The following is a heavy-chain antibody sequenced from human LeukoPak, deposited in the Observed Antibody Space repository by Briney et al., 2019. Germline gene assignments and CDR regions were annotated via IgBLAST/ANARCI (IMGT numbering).Heavy chain of an antibody. CDR1: GFTFSSYS. CDR3: ARDVRGNFDY. V-gene: IGHV3-21*01. Sequence: PGGSLRLSCSASGFTFSSYSMNWVRQAPGKGLEWVSSISSSSSYIYYADSVKGRFTISRDNAKNSLYLQMNSLRAEDTAVYYCARDVRGNFDYWGQGTLVTVSS. J-gene: IGHJ4*02. CDR2: ISSSSSYI.